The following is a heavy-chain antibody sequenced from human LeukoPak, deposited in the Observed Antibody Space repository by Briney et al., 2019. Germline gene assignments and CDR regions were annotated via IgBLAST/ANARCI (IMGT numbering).Heavy chain of an antibody. Sequence: PGGSLRLSCAASGFTFSSYSMNWVRQAPGKGLEGVSSISSSSSYIYYADSVKGRFTISRDNAKNSLYLQMNSLRAEDTAVYYCARGSSSWYAPFDYWGQGTLVTVSS. D-gene: IGHD6-13*01. CDR1: GFTFSSYS. CDR2: ISSSSSYI. CDR3: ARGSSSWYAPFDY. V-gene: IGHV3-21*01. J-gene: IGHJ4*02.